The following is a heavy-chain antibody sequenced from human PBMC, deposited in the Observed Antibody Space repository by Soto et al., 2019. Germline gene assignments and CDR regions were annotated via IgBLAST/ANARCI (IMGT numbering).Heavy chain of an antibody. Sequence: PGESLKISCKGSGYSFTSYWISWVRQMPGKGLEWMGRIYPSDSYTNYSPSFQGHFTFSSDKSISTAYLQWSSLKASDTVMYYCARRRVAASNTSMDVWGQGTTVTVSS. J-gene: IGHJ6*02. CDR3: ARRRVAASNTSMDV. D-gene: IGHD6-13*01. V-gene: IGHV5-10-1*01. CDR2: IYPSDSYT. CDR1: GYSFTSYW.